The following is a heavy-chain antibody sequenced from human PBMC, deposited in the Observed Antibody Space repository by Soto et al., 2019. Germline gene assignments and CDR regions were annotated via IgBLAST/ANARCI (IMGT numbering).Heavy chain of an antibody. CDR2: IIPIFGTA. CDR3: ARGSFNYYDILTGYLNWFDP. D-gene: IGHD3-9*01. J-gene: IGHJ5*02. CDR1: GGTFSSYA. Sequence: SVKVSCKASGGTFSSYAISWVRQAPGQGLEWMGGIIPIFGTANYAQKFQGRVTITADESTSTAYMELSSLRSEDTAVYYCARGSFNYYDILTGYLNWFDPWGQGTLVTVS. V-gene: IGHV1-69*13.